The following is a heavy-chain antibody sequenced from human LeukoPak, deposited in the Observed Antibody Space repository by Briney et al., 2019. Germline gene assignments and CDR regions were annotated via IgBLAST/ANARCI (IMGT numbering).Heavy chain of an antibody. J-gene: IGHJ3*02. D-gene: IGHD3-22*01. CDR2: ISSSSSYI. CDR1: GFTFSSYS. CDR3: ARDTSITMIIGAFDI. Sequence: GGSLRLSCAASGFTFSSYSMNWVRQAPGKGLEGVSSISSSSSYIYYADSVKGRFTISRDNAKNSLYLQMNSLRAEDTAVYYCARDTSITMIIGAFDIWGQGTMVTVSS. V-gene: IGHV3-21*01.